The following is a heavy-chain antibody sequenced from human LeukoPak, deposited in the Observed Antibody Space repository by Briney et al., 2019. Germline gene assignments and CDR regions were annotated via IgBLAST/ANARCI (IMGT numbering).Heavy chain of an antibody. V-gene: IGHV3-15*01. Sequence: TGGSLRLSCAASGFTFSNAWMSWVRQAPGKGLEWVGRIKSKTDGGTTDYAAPVKGRFTISRDGSKNTLYLQMNSLKTEDTAVYYCTTSLNSYYFDYWGQGTLVTVSS. CDR2: IKSKTDGGTT. CDR3: TTSLNSYYFDY. CDR1: GFTFSNAW. J-gene: IGHJ4*02. D-gene: IGHD5-24*01.